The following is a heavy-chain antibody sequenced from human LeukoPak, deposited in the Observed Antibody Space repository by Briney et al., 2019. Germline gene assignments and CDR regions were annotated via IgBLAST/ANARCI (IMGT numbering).Heavy chain of an antibody. V-gene: IGHV3-30-3*01. D-gene: IGHD6-13*01. J-gene: IGHJ4*02. Sequence: PGGSLRLSCAASGFTFSSYAMHWVRQAPGKGLEWVAVISYDGSNKYYADSVKGRFTISRDNSKNTLYLQMNSLRAEDTAVYYCASATIAAGGWGQGTLVTVSS. CDR3: ASATIAAGG. CDR1: GFTFSSYA. CDR2: ISYDGSNK.